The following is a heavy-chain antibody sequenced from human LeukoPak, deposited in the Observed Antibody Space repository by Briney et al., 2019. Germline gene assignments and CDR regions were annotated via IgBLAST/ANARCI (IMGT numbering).Heavy chain of an antibody. CDR3: AEPLHGSGFDY. D-gene: IGHD3-10*01. Sequence: GGSLRLSCAASGFTFSSYGMHWVRQAPGKGLEWVAVISYDGSNKYYADSVKGRFTISRDNSKNTLYLQMNSLRAEDTAVYYCAEPLHGSGFDYWGQGTLVTVSS. CDR2: ISYDGSNK. CDR1: GFTFSSYG. V-gene: IGHV3-30*18. J-gene: IGHJ4*02.